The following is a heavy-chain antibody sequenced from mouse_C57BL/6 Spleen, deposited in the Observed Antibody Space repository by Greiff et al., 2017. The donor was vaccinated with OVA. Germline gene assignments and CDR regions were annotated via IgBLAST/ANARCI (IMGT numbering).Heavy chain of an antibody. V-gene: IGHV8-8*01. J-gene: IGHJ1*03. CDR2: IWWDDDK. CDR3: ARIIFTTVDRYFDV. D-gene: IGHD1-1*01. CDR1: GFSLSTFGMG. Sequence: QVTLKESGPGILQPSPTLSLTCSFSGFSLSTFGMGVGWIRPPSGKGLEWLAHIWWDDDKYYNPALKSRLTISKDTSKNQVFLKIANVDTADTATYYCARIIFTTVDRYFDVWGTGTTVTVSS.